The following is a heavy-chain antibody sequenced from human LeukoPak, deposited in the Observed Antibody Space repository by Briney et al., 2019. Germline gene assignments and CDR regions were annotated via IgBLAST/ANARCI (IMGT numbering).Heavy chain of an antibody. J-gene: IGHJ3*02. CDR2: IGTAGDT. D-gene: IGHD3-22*01. CDR1: GFTFSSYD. V-gene: IGHV3-13*04. CDR3: ARGRYYDSSGSYHDAFHI. Sequence: GGSLRLSCAASGFTFSSYDMHWVRHATGKGLEWVSSIGTAGDTYYPGSVKGRFTICRENAKNSLCLQMNSLRAGDTAVYYCARGRYYDSSGSYHDAFHIWGQGTMVTVSS.